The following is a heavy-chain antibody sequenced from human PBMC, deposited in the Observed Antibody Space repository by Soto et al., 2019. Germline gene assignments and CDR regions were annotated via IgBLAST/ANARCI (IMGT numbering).Heavy chain of an antibody. J-gene: IGHJ4*02. V-gene: IGHV4-39*01. Sequence: SETLSLTCTVSGGSIYRSGYYWGWIRQPPGRGLEWIGNVDYNGVTYSNPSLKSRVTISRDTSKNQFSLKLTSVTAADTALYYCGKVLVGATGHTDSDSWGPGTRVTVSS. D-gene: IGHD2-15*01. CDR3: GKVLVGATGHTDSDS. CDR1: GGSIYRSGYY. CDR2: VDYNGVT.